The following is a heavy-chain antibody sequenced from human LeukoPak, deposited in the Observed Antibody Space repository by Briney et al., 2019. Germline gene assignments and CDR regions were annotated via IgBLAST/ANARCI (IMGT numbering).Heavy chain of an antibody. V-gene: IGHV4-39*07. CDR3: ARDERTIFGVVWEYYFDY. Sequence: SETLSLTCTVSGGSISNSSYYWGWIRQPPGKGLEWIGSIYYSGSTYYNPSLKSRVTISVDTSKNQFSLKLSSVTAADTAVYYCARDERTIFGVVWEYYFDYWGQGTLVTVSS. CDR1: GGSISNSSYY. CDR2: IYYSGST. J-gene: IGHJ4*02. D-gene: IGHD3-3*01.